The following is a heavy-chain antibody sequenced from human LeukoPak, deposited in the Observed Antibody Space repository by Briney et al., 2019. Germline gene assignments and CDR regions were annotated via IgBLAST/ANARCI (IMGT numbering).Heavy chain of an antibody. J-gene: IGHJ4*02. D-gene: IGHD6-13*01. Sequence: SETLSLTCSVSGDSISYFYWSWIRQAAGKGLEWIGRISGSGSTDYNASLKSRVTMSVDTSKNQLSLKVISVTAADTAVYYCARGVIAARGNDFDYWGQGTLVTVSS. CDR1: GDSISYFY. V-gene: IGHV4-4*07. CDR3: ARGVIAARGNDFDY. CDR2: ISGSGST.